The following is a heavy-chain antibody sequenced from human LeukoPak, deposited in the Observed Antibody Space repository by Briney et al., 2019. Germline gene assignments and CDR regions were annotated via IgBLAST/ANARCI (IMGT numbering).Heavy chain of an antibody. CDR1: GFTFSSYA. J-gene: IGHJ3*01. CDR2: LSGSGRLI. Sequence: GGSLRLSCAASGFTFSSYAMSWVRQAPGKGLEWVSSLSGSGRLIWYAGSVKGRFTISRDNAANSLFLQMNSLRVEDTAVYYCARDLQTGLAFDAWGQGTVVAVSS. D-gene: IGHD7-27*01. CDR3: ARDLQTGLAFDA. V-gene: IGHV3-21*06.